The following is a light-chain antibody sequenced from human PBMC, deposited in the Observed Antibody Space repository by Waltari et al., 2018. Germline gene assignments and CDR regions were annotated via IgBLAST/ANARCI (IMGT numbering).Light chain of an antibody. CDR1: QSVRSSY. CDR2: GAS. V-gene: IGKV3-20*01. Sequence: EIVLTQSPGTLSLSPGERATLSCRASQSVRSSYLAWYQQKPGQAPRLLIYGASSRATGIPDRFSGSGSGTDFTLTISRLEPEDFAVYYCQQYGSSSWTFGQGTEVEIK. CDR3: QQYGSSSWT. J-gene: IGKJ1*01.